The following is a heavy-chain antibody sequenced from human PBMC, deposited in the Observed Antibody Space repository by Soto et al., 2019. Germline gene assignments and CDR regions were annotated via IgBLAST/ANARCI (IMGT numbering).Heavy chain of an antibody. D-gene: IGHD2-21*02. J-gene: IGHJ4*02. CDR2: LQTDGSHP. Sequence: GGSLRLSCAASGFTFSTYSMNWVRQAPGGGLMWISRLQTDGSHPAYADSVKGRFTISRDNAKNTLYLQMNNLRVEDTAVYYCARGGDPDYWGQGTLVTVSS. CDR1: GFTFSTYS. CDR3: ARGGDPDY. V-gene: IGHV3-74*01.